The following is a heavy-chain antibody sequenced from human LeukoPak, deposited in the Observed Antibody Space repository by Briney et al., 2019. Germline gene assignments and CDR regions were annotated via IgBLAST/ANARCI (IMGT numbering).Heavy chain of an antibody. D-gene: IGHD6-19*01. CDR2: ISSSSSYI. CDR3: ARDSEYSSGFAIDY. V-gene: IGHV3-21*01. J-gene: IGHJ4*02. CDR1: RFTFSSYS. Sequence: GGSLRLSCAASRFTFSSYSMNWVRQAPGKGLEWVSSISSSSSYIYYADSVKGRFTISRDNAKNSLYLQMNSLRAEDTAVYYCARDSEYSSGFAIDYWGQGTLVTVSS.